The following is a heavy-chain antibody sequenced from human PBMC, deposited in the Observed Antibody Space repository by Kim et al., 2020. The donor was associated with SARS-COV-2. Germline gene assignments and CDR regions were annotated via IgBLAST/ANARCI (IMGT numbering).Heavy chain of an antibody. CDR1: GVTFSSYG. J-gene: IGHJ4*02. CDR2: IWYDGSNK. V-gene: IGHV3-33*06. D-gene: IGHD3-22*01. CDR3: AKDPDYYDSSAPAYYFDY. Sequence: GGTLRLSCAASGVTFSSYGMHWVRQAPGKGLEWVAVIWYDGSNKYYADSVKGRFTISRDNSKNTLYLQMNSLRAEDTAVYYCAKDPDYYDSSAPAYYFDYWGQGTLVTVSS.